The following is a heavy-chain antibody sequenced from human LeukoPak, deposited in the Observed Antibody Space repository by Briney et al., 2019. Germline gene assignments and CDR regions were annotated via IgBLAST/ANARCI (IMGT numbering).Heavy chain of an antibody. V-gene: IGHV3-23*01. J-gene: IGHJ4*02. Sequence: PGGFLRLSCAASGFTLSSYAMSWVRQAPGKGLEWVSSLSVSGGTTYYTDSVKGRFTVSRDNSRDTLYLQMHSLRVEDTAVYYCARMNGGSLSSYYFDYWGQGILVTVPS. CDR2: LSVSGGTT. D-gene: IGHD1-26*01. CDR3: ARMNGGSLSSYYFDY. CDR1: GFTLSSYA.